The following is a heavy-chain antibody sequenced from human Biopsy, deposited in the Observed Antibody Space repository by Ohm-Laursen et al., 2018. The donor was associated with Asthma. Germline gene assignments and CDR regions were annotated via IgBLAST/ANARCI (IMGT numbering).Heavy chain of an antibody. CDR2: ISKDASTQ. Sequence: SLRLSCAAAGFSITNCGIHWVRQAPGKGLEWVGVISKDASTQDYADSVKGRFTMARDNSKNTLDLQMNSLREEDTAVYYCVRDGSDDAFDIWGQGTLVIVSS. J-gene: IGHJ3*02. D-gene: IGHD3-10*01. V-gene: IGHV3-30*03. CDR1: GFSITNCG. CDR3: VRDGSDDAFDI.